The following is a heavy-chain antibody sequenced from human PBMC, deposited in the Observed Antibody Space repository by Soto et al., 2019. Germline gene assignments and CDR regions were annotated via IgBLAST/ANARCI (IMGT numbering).Heavy chain of an antibody. Sequence: GASVKVSCKASGGTFSSYAISWVRQAPGQGLEWMGGILPIFGTANYAQKFQGRVTITADKSTSTAYMELSSLRSEDTAVYYCAADVVVVVAATGFDYWGQGTLVTVSS. J-gene: IGHJ4*02. CDR1: GGTFSSYA. V-gene: IGHV1-69*06. CDR3: AADVVVVVAATGFDY. D-gene: IGHD2-15*01. CDR2: ILPIFGTA.